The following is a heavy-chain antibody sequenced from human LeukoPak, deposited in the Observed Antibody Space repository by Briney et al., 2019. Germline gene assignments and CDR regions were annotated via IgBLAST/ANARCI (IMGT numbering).Heavy chain of an antibody. Sequence: GRSLRLSCAASGFTFSTYFLHWVRQAPGKGLEWVADIASDGGHTFYVESVKGRFTISRDNSKNTLYLQMNSLRAEDTAVYFCARERQDTILHSGAFDIWGQGTMVTVSS. CDR2: IASDGGHT. V-gene: IGHV3-30-3*01. D-gene: IGHD2-21*01. J-gene: IGHJ3*02. CDR1: GFTFSTYF. CDR3: ARERQDTILHSGAFDI.